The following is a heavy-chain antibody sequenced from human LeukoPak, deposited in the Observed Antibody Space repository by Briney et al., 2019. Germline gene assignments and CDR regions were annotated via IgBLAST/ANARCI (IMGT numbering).Heavy chain of an antibody. CDR1: GFTFSNYV. CDR3: VKDGRRSPPC. Sequence: GGSLRLSCAASGFTFSNYVMSWVRQAPGKRPEWVSGINGGGGSTFYAESVKGRFTISRDNSKNTLYLQMGTLRVEDSAVYYCVKDGRRSPPCWGQGTRVTVSS. V-gene: IGHV3-23*01. CDR2: INGGGGST. J-gene: IGHJ4*02. D-gene: IGHD2-15*01.